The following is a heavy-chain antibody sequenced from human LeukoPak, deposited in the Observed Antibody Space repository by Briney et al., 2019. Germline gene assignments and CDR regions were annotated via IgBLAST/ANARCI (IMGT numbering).Heavy chain of an antibody. CDR3: AREFVTTVVPYYGMDV. CDR2: IWYDGSNK. CDR1: GFTFSSYG. J-gene: IGHJ6*02. Sequence: PGGSLRLSCAASGFTFSSYGMHWVRQAPGKGLEWVAVIWYDGSNKYYADSVKGRFTISRDNSKNTLYLQMNSLRAEDTAVYYCAREFVTTVVPYYGMDVWGQGTTVTVSS. V-gene: IGHV3-33*01. D-gene: IGHD4-23*01.